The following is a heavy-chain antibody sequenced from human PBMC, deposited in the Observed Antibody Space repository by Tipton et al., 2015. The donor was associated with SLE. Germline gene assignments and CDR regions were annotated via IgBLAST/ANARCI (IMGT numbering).Heavy chain of an antibody. D-gene: IGHD6-13*01. CDR3: ARGRIAAAGYWYFDL. J-gene: IGHJ2*01. Sequence: TLSLTCAVSGYSISSGYYWGWIRQPPGKGLEWIGYIYHSGSTYYNPSLKSRVTISVDRSKNQFSLKLSSVTAADTAVYYCARGRIAAAGYWYFDLWGRGTLVTVSS. V-gene: IGHV4-30-2*01. CDR1: GYSISSGYY. CDR2: IYHSGST.